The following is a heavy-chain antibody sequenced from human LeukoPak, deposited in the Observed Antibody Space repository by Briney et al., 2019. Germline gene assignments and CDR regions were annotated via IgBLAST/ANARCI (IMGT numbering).Heavy chain of an antibody. D-gene: IGHD4-23*01. CDR3: ARSLDYGGHCFFDY. J-gene: IGHJ4*02. CDR1: GFTFSNYW. CDR2: IKLDGSEK. V-gene: IGHV3-7*01. Sequence: GGSLRLSCAASGFTFSNYWMTWVRQAPGKGLDGVANIKLDGSEKYYVDSVKGRFTISRDNAKNSVFLQMNSLRAEDTAVYYCARSLDYGGHCFFDYWGQGTLVTVPS.